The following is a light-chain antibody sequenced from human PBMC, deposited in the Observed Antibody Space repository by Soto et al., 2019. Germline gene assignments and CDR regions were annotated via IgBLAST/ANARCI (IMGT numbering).Light chain of an antibody. V-gene: IGKV3-15*01. J-gene: IGKJ2*01. CDR1: QSVSSK. Sequence: EIVMTQSPATLSVSPGERATLSCRASQSVSSKVAWYQQKPGQASRLLMHGTSTRATGIPARFSGSGSGTEFTLTISSLQSEDFAVYYCQQYNNWYTFGQGTKLEIK. CDR2: GTS. CDR3: QQYNNWYT.